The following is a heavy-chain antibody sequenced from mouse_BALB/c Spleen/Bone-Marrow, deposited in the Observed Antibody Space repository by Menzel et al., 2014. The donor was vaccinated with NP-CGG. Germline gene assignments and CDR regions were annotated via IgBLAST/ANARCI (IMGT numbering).Heavy chain of an antibody. V-gene: IGHV1-69*01. Sequence: QVQLKESGAELGMPGASVKMSCKASGYTFTHNWIYWVKQRPGQGLEWIGAIDTSDSYTNYNQKFMGKASLTVDASSSTAYVQVSSLTSDDSAVYYCARGGHDFSLDYWGQGTSVTVSS. D-gene: IGHD2-4*01. CDR2: IDTSDSYT. J-gene: IGHJ4*01. CDR3: ARGGHDFSLDY. CDR1: GYTFTHNW.